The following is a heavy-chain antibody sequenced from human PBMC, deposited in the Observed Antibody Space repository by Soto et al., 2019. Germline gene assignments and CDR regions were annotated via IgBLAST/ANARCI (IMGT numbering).Heavy chain of an antibody. CDR2: ISGSGGST. V-gene: IGHV3-23*01. CDR1: GFTFSSYA. D-gene: IGHD6-19*01. Sequence: EVQLLESGGGLVQPGGSLRLSCAASGFTFSSYAMSWVRQAPGKGLEWVSAISGSGGSTYYADSVKGRFTISRDNSKNTLYLQMNSLRAEDTAVYYCAKDGLHIAVAGTYFDYWGQGTLVTVSS. CDR3: AKDGLHIAVAGTYFDY. J-gene: IGHJ4*02.